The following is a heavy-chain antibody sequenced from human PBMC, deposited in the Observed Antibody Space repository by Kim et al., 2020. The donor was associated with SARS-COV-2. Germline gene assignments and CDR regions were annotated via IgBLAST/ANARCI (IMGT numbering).Heavy chain of an antibody. Sequence: GGSLRLSCAASGFTFSSYWIHWVRQAPGKGLVWVSRINSDGSITTYADSVKGRFTISRDNAKNTLYLQMTSLRAEDTAVYYCARGAVTTLYYFDLWGRGTLVTVSS. D-gene: IGHD4-17*01. CDR1: GFTFSSYW. CDR2: INSDGSIT. V-gene: IGHV3-74*01. CDR3: ARGAVTTLYYFDL. J-gene: IGHJ2*01.